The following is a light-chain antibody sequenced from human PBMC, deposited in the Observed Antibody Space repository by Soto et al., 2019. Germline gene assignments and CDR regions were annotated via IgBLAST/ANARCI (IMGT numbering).Light chain of an antibody. CDR3: MQTLQSPLT. V-gene: IGKV2-28*01. J-gene: IGKJ4*01. CDR1: QSLLYSNGYNY. Sequence: DIVMTQSPLSLPVTPGEPASISCRSSQSLLYSNGYNYLDWYLQKPGQSPQLRVYLGSNRASGVPERFGGSGSGTDFTLKISRVEAEDVAIYYCMQTLQSPLTFGGGTKVEIK. CDR2: LGS.